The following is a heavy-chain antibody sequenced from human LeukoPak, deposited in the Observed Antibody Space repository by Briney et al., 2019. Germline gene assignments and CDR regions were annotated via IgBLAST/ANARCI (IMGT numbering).Heavy chain of an antibody. J-gene: IGHJ4*02. D-gene: IGHD6-19*01. Sequence: SETLSLTCTVSGGSISSPIYFWGWIRQPPGKGLEWIGSLYQSGNTYYNPSLESRLTVSADTSRNKISLKINSVTATDTAVYYCARAIYSSGWFFDYWGRGTLVTVAS. CDR3: ARAIYSSGWFFDY. CDR2: LYQSGNT. V-gene: IGHV4-39*01. CDR1: GGSISSPIYF.